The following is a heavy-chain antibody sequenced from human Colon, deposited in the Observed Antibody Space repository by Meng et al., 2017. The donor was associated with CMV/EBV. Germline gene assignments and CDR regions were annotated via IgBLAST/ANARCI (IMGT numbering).Heavy chain of an antibody. V-gene: IGHV3-30*02. D-gene: IGHD2-2*01. CDR1: GFTFSSYG. CDR2: IRYDGSNK. CDR3: AVASLCSSTNCYYAD. Sequence: GESLKISCAASGFTFSSYGMHWVRQAPGKGLEWVAFIRYDGSNKYYADSVKGRFTISRDNSKNTLYLQMNSLRAEDTAVYYCAVASLCSSTNCYYADWGQGTLVTVSS. J-gene: IGHJ4*02.